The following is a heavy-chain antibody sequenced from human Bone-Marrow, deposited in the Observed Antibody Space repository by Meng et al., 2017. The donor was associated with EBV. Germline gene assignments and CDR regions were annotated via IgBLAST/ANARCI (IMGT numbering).Heavy chain of an antibody. J-gene: IGHJ4*02. CDR2: IIPIFGTA. CDR3: ASTRGIWYDFDY. V-gene: IGHV1-69*06. Sequence: VGQSGAEVKKPGASVKVSCKASGGTFSSYAISWVRQAPGQGLEWMGGIIPIFGTANYAQKFQGRVTITADKSTSTAYMELSSLRSEDTAVYYCASTRGIWYDFDYWGQGTLVTVSS. CDR1: GGTFSSYA. D-gene: IGHD1-26*01.